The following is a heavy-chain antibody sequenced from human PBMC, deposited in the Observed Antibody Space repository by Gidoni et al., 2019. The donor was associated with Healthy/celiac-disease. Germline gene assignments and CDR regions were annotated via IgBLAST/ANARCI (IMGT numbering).Heavy chain of an antibody. CDR2: ISYDGSNK. Sequence: VQLVESGGGVVQPGRSLRLSCAASGFTFSSYGMHWVRQAPGKGLEWVAVISYDGSNKYYADSVKGRFTISRDNSKNTLYLQMNSLRAEDTAVYYCAKDQRVLLWFGEFDYWGQGTLVTVSS. V-gene: IGHV3-30*18. D-gene: IGHD3-10*01. CDR1: GFTFSSYG. J-gene: IGHJ4*02. CDR3: AKDQRVLLWFGEFDY.